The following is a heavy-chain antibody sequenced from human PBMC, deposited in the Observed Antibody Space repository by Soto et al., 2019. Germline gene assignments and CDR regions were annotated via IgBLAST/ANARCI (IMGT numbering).Heavy chain of an antibody. CDR3: ARGGWIYYFDY. CDR2: INAGNGNT. J-gene: IGHJ4*02. Sequence: GASVKVSCKASGYTFTSYARHWGRQAPGQRLEWMGWINAGNGNTKYSQKFQGRVTITRDTSASTAYMELSSLRSEDTAVYYCARGGWIYYFDYWGQGTLVTVSS. V-gene: IGHV1-3*01. CDR1: GYTFTSYA. D-gene: IGHD5-12*01.